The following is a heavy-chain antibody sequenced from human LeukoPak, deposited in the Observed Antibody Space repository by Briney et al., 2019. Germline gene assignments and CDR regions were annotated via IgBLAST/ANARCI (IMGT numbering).Heavy chain of an antibody. CDR3: ARGEYSSGWLAIDY. J-gene: IGHJ4*02. Sequence: PSGTLSLTCAVSGGSISSGNWWSWVRRPPGKGLEWIGEIYHSGSTNYNPSLKSRVTISVDKSKNQFSLKLSSVTAADTAVYYCARGEYSSGWLAIDYWGQGTLVTVSS. CDR2: IYHSGST. V-gene: IGHV4-4*02. CDR1: GGSISSGNW. D-gene: IGHD6-19*01.